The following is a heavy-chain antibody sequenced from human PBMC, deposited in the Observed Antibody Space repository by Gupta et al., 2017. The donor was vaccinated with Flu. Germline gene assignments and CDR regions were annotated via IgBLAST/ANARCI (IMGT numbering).Heavy chain of an antibody. CDR3: ARDPRTIGNSGLWSGYYED. Sequence: QGPEWMGWINPNKGGTDYAQKFQGRVTMTRDMSISTVYMDLNKLTSDDSAVYYCARDPRTIGNSGLWSGYYEDWGQGTLLTVSS. CDR2: INPNKGGT. D-gene: IGHD3-3*01. J-gene: IGHJ4*02. V-gene: IGHV1-2*02.